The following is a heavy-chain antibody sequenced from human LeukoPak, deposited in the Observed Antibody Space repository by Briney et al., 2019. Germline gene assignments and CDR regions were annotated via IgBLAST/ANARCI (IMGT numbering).Heavy chain of an antibody. CDR2: ISAYNGNT. CDR3: ARGIMGRITIFGVAPRIAGGRFDY. V-gene: IGHV1-18*01. Sequence: ASVKVSCKASGYTFTSYGIRWVRQAPGQGLEWMGWISAYNGNTNYAQKLQGRVTMTTDTSTSTAYMELRSLRSDDTAVYYSARGIMGRITIFGVAPRIAGGRFDYWGQGTLVTVSS. J-gene: IGHJ4*02. CDR1: GYTFTSYG. D-gene: IGHD3-3*01.